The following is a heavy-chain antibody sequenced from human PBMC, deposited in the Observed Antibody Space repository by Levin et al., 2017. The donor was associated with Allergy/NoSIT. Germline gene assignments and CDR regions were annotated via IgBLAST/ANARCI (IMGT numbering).Heavy chain of an antibody. V-gene: IGHV4-34*01. CDR3: ARGRLGVGATNYFDY. D-gene: IGHD1-26*01. J-gene: IGHJ4*02. CDR1: GGSFSGYY. Sequence: SETLSLTCAVYGGSFSGYYWSWIRQPPGKGLEWIGEINHSGSTNYNPSLKSRVTISVDTSKNQFSLKLSSVTAADTAVYYCARGRLGVGATNYFDYWGQGTLVTVSS. CDR2: INHSGST.